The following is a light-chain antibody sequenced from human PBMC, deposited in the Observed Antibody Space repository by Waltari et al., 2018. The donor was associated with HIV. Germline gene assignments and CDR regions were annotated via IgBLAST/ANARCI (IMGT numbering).Light chain of an antibody. Sequence: QAALTQPASVSASPGQSITISCTGTSSDVGSYNFLSWYQQQPGKAPKLMIYDVSSRPSGVSDRFSGSKSGNTASLTISGLQAEDEADYYCGSYTSSSTLVFGGGTKLTVL. CDR1: SSDVGSYNF. CDR2: DVS. CDR3: GSYTSSSTLV. V-gene: IGLV2-14*03. J-gene: IGLJ3*02.